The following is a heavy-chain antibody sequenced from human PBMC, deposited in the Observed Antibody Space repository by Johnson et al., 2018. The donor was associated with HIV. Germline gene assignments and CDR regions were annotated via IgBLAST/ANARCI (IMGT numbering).Heavy chain of an antibody. CDR1: GFTFSSYA. V-gene: IGHV3-30*04. CDR3: ARDGPHCGSRYVYGAGVDITGNDDAFDI. CDR2: ISYDGNNK. J-gene: IGHJ3*02. Sequence: QVQLLESGGGVVQPGRSLRLSCAGSGFTFSSYALNWVRQAPGKGPEWVAVISYDGNNKYYADSVKGRFTISRDNSKNTLYLQLNSLRAEDTAVYYCARDGPHCGSRYVYGAGVDITGNDDAFDICGEGTMVLVSS. D-gene: IGHD1-14*01.